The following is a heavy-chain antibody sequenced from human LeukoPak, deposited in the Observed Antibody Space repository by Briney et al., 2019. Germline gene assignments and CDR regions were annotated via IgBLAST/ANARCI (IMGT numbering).Heavy chain of an antibody. CDR1: GGTFSSYA. CDR2: IIPIFGTA. Sequence: ASVKVSCKASGGTFSSYAISWVRQAPGQGLEWMGGIIPIFGTANYAQKFQGRVTITADESTSTAYMELSSLRSEDTAVYYCARVGLELELRYYYMDVWGKGTTVTVSS. J-gene: IGHJ6*03. D-gene: IGHD1-7*01. V-gene: IGHV1-69*13. CDR3: ARVGLELELRYYYMDV.